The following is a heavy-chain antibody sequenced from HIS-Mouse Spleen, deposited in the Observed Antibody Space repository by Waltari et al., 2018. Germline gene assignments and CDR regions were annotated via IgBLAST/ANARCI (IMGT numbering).Heavy chain of an antibody. Sequence: QLQLQESGPGLVKPSETLSLTCTVSGGFISSSSYYWGWIRQPPGKGLGWIGSIYYSGSTYNNPSRKSRGTISVDTSKNQFSLKLSSVAAADTAVYYCAREIPYSSSWYDWYFDLWGRGTLVTVSS. CDR1: GGFISSSSYY. D-gene: IGHD6-13*01. CDR3: AREIPYSSSWYDWYFDL. CDR2: IYYSGST. V-gene: IGHV4-39*07. J-gene: IGHJ2*01.